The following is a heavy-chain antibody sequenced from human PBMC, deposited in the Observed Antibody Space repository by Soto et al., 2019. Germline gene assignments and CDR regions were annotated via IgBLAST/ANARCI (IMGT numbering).Heavy chain of an antibody. Sequence: EVQVVESGGGLVQPGGSLRLSCAASGFTFSNHWMPWVRQAPGKGLEWVANIKQDGREKYYVDSVKGRFTLSRDNAKNSLYLQMTSLRAADTAVYYCARDSAYCRSTSCYLSYYYYMDVWGKGTTVTVSS. D-gene: IGHD2-2*01. V-gene: IGHV3-7*01. CDR2: IKQDGREK. CDR1: GFTFSNHW. J-gene: IGHJ6*03. CDR3: ARDSAYCRSTSCYLSYYYYMDV.